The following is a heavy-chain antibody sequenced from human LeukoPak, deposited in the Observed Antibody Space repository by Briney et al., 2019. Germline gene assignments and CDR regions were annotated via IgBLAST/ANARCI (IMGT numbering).Heavy chain of an antibody. CDR2: INSDGSST. CDR1: GFTFSSYW. Sequence: GGSLRLSCAASGFTFSSYWMHWVCQAPGKGLVWVSRINSDGSSTSYADSVKGRFTISRDNAKNTLYLQMNSLRAEDTAVYYCAREGAGTTGTDYFDYWGQGTLVTVSS. V-gene: IGHV3-74*01. D-gene: IGHD1-1*01. CDR3: AREGAGTTGTDYFDY. J-gene: IGHJ4*02.